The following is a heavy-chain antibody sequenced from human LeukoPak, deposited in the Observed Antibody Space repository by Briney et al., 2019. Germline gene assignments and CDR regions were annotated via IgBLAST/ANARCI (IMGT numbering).Heavy chain of an antibody. D-gene: IGHD4-17*01. Sequence: GGSLRLSCAASGFTFDDYGMSWVRQAPGKGLEWASAVNWNGGTTGYAGSVKGRFTISRDNAKNSLYLQMNSLRAEDTALYYCARFQATNSTVTPPFDNWGQGTLVTVSS. J-gene: IGHJ4*02. V-gene: IGHV3-20*04. CDR2: VNWNGGTT. CDR1: GFTFDDYG. CDR3: ARFQATNSTVTPPFDN.